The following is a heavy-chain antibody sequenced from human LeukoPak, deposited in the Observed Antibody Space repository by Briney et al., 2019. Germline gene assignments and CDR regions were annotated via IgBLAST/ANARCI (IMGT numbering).Heavy chain of an antibody. CDR3: ARESYNAFDI. J-gene: IGHJ3*02. Sequence: SQTLSLTCAISGVSVSSNSAAWNWIRQSPSRGLEWLGRTYYRSQWYNDYAVSVKSRITVNSDTSKNQFSLHLNSVTPEDTAVYYCARESYNAFDIWGQGTMVTVSS. D-gene: IGHD3-10*01. CDR2: TYYRSQWYN. V-gene: IGHV6-1*01. CDR1: GVSVSSNSAA.